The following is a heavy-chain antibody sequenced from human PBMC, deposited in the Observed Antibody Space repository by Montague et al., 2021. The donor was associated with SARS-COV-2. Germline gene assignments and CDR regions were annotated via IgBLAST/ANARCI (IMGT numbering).Heavy chain of an antibody. CDR3: ARDGSLRFEILMGPRRYYSGLDV. CDR1: GGSISSSSYY. Sequence: SETLSLTCTVSGGSISSSSYYWGWIRQPPGKGLEWIGSVYYSGSTYYNPSLKSRVTISVDTSKNQFSLKLSSVTAADTAVYYCARDGSLRFEILMGPRRYYSGLDVWGQGTPVTVSS. V-gene: IGHV4-39*07. CDR2: VYYSGST. J-gene: IGHJ6*02. D-gene: IGHD3-9*01.